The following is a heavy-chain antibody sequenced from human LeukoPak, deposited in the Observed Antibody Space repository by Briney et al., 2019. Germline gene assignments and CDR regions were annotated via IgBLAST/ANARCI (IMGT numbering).Heavy chain of an antibody. CDR2: VYYSGST. D-gene: IGHD2-2*01. CDR1: SGSIGSSSNY. J-gene: IGHJ4*02. CDR3: ARLYWTGHFQLLFDY. Sequence: SETLSLTCTVSSGSIGSSSNYWGWIRQAPGKGLEWIGNVYYSGSTYYNPSLKSRVTISVDTSKNQFSLKLSSVTAADTAVYYCARLYWTGHFQLLFDYWGQGTLVTVSS. V-gene: IGHV4-39*01.